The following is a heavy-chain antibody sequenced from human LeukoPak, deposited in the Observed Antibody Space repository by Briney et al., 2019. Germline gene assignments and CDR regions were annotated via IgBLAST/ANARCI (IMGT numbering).Heavy chain of an antibody. CDR1: GYTFTSYG. D-gene: IGHD2-15*01. CDR3: ARRIVGYCSGGSCYSPYYGMDV. Sequence: GASMEVSCKASGYTFTSYGISWVRQAPGQGLEWMGWISAYNGNTNYAQKLQGRVTMTTDTSTSTAYMELRSLRSDDTAVYYCARRIVGYCSGGSCYSPYYGMDVWGQGTTVTVSS. CDR2: ISAYNGNT. J-gene: IGHJ6*02. V-gene: IGHV1-18*01.